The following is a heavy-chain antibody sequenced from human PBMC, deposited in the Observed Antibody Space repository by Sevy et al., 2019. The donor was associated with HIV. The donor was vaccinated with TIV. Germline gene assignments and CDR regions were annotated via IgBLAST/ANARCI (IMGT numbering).Heavy chain of an antibody. CDR3: GGAGGFSY. CDR2: IYGGGSP. Sequence: GGSLGLSCAASGFTVSGNHVNWVRQAPGKGLEWVSVIYGGGSPYYADSVKGRFTISRDISKNTVYLQMNNLRAEDTAVYYCGGAGGFSYWGQGTLVTVSS. CDR1: GFTVSGNH. J-gene: IGHJ4*02. V-gene: IGHV3-53*01. D-gene: IGHD2-8*02.